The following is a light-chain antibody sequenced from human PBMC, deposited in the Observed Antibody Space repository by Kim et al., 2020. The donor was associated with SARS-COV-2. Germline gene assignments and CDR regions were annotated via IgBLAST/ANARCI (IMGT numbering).Light chain of an antibody. V-gene: IGLV3-19*01. Sequence: ALGKTVRITCQVDSLRNDYASWYQQKAGQSPVVVIYGSDNRPSGILDRFFGSSSEDTSSLTITGAQAEDEADYYCISQYRGGDHVLFGGGTQLTVL. J-gene: IGLJ2*01. CDR1: SLRNDY. CDR2: GSD. CDR3: ISQYRGGDHVL.